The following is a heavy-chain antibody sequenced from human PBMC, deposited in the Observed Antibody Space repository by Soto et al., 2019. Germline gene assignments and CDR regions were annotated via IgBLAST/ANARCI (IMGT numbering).Heavy chain of an antibody. Sequence: QVQLQESGPGLVKPSETLSLTCTVSGGSISSAGYCWSWIRQHPGRGLEWIGYMYYSGITYYNQPLLTRVTMSGDMSNSQCPLKLVPAAAADTAVYYCAWGATVKRGGNWFDPWGQGTRVTVSS. CDR2: MYYSGIT. J-gene: IGHJ5*02. D-gene: IGHD3-16*01. CDR3: AWGATVKRGGNWFDP. CDR1: GGSISSAGYC. V-gene: IGHV4-31*03.